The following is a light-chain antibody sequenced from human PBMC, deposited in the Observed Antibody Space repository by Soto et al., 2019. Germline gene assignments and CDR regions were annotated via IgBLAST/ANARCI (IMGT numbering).Light chain of an antibody. Sequence: LTQSPGLFHQCTGERATPSRRASQIVSNYLAWYQQRPGQAPRLLIYGASSRATGIPARFSGSGFGTDFTLTISSLEPEDFAIYYCQQRSSRPLTFGPGTKVDIK. J-gene: IGKJ1*01. CDR2: GAS. V-gene: IGKV3-11*01. CDR3: QQRSSRPLT. CDR1: QIVSNY.